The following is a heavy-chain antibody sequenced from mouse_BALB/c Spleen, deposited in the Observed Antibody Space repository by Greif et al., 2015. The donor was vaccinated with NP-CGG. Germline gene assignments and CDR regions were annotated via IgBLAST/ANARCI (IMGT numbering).Heavy chain of an antibody. CDR1: GYTFTSYW. D-gene: IGHD2-4*01. Sequence: QVQLQQSGAELAKPGASVKMSCKASGYTFTSYWMHWVKQRPGQGLEWIGYINPSTGYTEYNQKFKDKATLTADKSSSTDYMQLSSLTSEDSAVYYCARDDSADFDVWGAGTTVTVSS. J-gene: IGHJ1*01. CDR3: ARDDSADFDV. V-gene: IGHV1-7*01. CDR2: INPSTGYT.